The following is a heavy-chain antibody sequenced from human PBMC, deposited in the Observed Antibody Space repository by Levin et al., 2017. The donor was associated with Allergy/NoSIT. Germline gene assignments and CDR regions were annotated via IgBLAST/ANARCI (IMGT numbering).Heavy chain of an antibody. J-gene: IGHJ6*03. CDR3: VRREKYYYRDV. CDR1: GFTFSSYG. Sequence: GGSLRLSCAASGFTFSSYGMHWVRQAPGKGLEWVAVIWYDGSNKYYADSVKGRFTISRDNSKNTVYLQMNSLRAEDTAVYYCVRREKYYYRDVWGKGTTVTVS. D-gene: IGHD1-26*01. V-gene: IGHV3-33*01. CDR2: IWYDGSNK.